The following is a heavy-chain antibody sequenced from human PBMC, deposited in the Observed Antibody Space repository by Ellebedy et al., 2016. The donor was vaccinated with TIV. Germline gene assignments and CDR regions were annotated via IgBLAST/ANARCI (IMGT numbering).Heavy chain of an antibody. V-gene: IGHV4-4*02. CDR1: GGSISSSNW. CDR3: ATGPNQDFFDY. D-gene: IGHD1-14*01. CDR2: IYHSGST. Sequence: MPGGSLRLSCAVSGGSISSSNWWSWVRQPPGKGLEWIGEIYHSGSTNYNPSLKSRGTISLDTSKNQLSLKLSSATAADTAVYYCATGPNQDFFDYWGRGTLVTVSS. J-gene: IGHJ4*02.